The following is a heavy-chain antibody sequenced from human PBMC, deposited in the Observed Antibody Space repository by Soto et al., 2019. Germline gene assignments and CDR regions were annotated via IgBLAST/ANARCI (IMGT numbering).Heavy chain of an antibody. CDR1: GFTFSSYW. D-gene: IGHD1-7*01. J-gene: IGHJ4*02. Sequence: EVQLVESGGGLVQPGGSLRLSCAASGFTFSSYWMSWVRQAPGKGLEWVANIKQDGSEKYYVDSVKGRFTISRDNAKNSLYLQMNSLRAEDTAVYYCARGPFHNWNYYFDYWGQGTLVTVSS. CDR2: IKQDGSEK. V-gene: IGHV3-7*01. CDR3: ARGPFHNWNYYFDY.